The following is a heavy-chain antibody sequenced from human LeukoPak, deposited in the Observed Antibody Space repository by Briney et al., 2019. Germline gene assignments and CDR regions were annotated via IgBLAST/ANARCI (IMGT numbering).Heavy chain of an antibody. CDR1: GFTFSSYG. Sequence: QTGGSLRLSCAAFGFTFSSYGMSWVRQAPGKGLEWVSVISGSGGSTYYAASVKGRFTISRDNSKNTLYLQMNSLGAEDMAVYYCAKTLTPVVAAAYFDYWGQGTLVTVSS. D-gene: IGHD2-15*01. CDR2: ISGSGGST. CDR3: AKTLTPVVAAAYFDY. J-gene: IGHJ4*02. V-gene: IGHV3-23*01.